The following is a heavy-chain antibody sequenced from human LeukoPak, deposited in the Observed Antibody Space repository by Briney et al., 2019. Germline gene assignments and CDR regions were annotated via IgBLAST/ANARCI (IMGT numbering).Heavy chain of an antibody. CDR2: INHSGTT. J-gene: IGHJ3*02. V-gene: IGHV4-34*01. CDR1: GGSFSGYY. Sequence: PSETLSLTCDVYGGSFSGYYWTWIRQPPGKGLEWIGEINHSGTTNYNPSLKSRVTISVDTSKNQFSLKLSSVTAADTAVYYCARHKYSSGWPPEGAFDIWGQGTMVTVSS. CDR3: ARHKYSSGWPPEGAFDI. D-gene: IGHD6-19*01.